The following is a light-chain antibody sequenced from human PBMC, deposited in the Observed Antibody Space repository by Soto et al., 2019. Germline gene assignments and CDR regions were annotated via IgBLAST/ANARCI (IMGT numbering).Light chain of an antibody. V-gene: IGKV3-20*01. J-gene: IGKJ2*01. Sequence: ENVLTQSPGTLSLSPGERATLSCRASQSVSSSYLAWYQQKPGQAPRLLIYGASSRATGIPDRFSGSGSGTDFTLTISRLEPEAFAVYYCQQYGTSPPSYTFGQGPKLEIK. CDR2: GAS. CDR3: QQYGTSPPSYT. CDR1: QSVSSSY.